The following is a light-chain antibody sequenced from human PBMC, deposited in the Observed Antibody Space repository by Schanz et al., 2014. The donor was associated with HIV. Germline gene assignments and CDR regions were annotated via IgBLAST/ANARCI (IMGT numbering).Light chain of an antibody. V-gene: IGLV1-36*01. CDR1: SSNIGNNA. Sequence: QSVLTQPPSVSEAPRQRVIISCSGSSSNIGNNAVNWYQQLPGKAPKLLIYYDDLLPSGVSDRFSGSKSGNTASLTISGLQAEDEADYYCSSFTYTSTPVVLGGGTKLTVL. CDR3: SSFTYTSTPVV. CDR2: YDD. J-gene: IGLJ2*01.